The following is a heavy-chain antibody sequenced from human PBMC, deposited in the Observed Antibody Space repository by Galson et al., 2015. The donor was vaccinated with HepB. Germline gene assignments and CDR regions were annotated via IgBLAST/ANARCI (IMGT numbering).Heavy chain of an antibody. CDR1: GYTFTSYG. CDR3: ARDDGYSSSPTPYYYYGMDV. Sequence: QSGAEVKKPGASVKVSCKASGYTFTSYGISWVRQAPGQGLEWMGWISAYNGNTNYAQKLQGRVTMTTDTSTSTAYMELRSLRSDDTAVYYCARDDGYSSSPTPYYYYGMDVWGQGTTVTVSS. CDR2: ISAYNGNT. V-gene: IGHV1-18*04. J-gene: IGHJ6*02. D-gene: IGHD6-13*01.